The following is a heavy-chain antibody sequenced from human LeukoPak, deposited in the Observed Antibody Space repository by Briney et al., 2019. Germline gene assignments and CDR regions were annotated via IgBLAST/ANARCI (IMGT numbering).Heavy chain of an antibody. CDR1: GGSISSGGYY. J-gene: IGHJ3*02. Sequence: SETLSLTCTVSGGSISSGGYYWSWIRQHPGKGLEWIGYIYYSGSTYYNPSLKSRVTISVDTSKNQFSLKLSSVTAADTAVYYCARDRTVTTSDAFDTWGQGTMVTVSS. CDR2: IYYSGST. V-gene: IGHV4-31*03. CDR3: ARDRTVTTSDAFDT. D-gene: IGHD4-17*01.